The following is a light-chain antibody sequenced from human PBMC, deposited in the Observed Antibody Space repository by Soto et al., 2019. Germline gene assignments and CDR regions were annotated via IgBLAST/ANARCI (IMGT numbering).Light chain of an antibody. CDR2: NNY. J-gene: IGLJ1*01. CDR3: AAWDASLNGYV. CDR1: SSNIGSKT. V-gene: IGLV1-44*01. Sequence: QSVLTQPPSASGTPGQRVTISCSGSSSNIGSKTVNWYQQLPGTAPKLLIYNNYQRPSGVPDRLSGSKSGTSASLAISGLQSEDEADYYCAAWDASLNGYVFGTGTKVTVL.